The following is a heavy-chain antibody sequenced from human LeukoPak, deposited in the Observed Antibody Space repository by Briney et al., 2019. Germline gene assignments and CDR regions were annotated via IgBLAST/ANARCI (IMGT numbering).Heavy chain of an antibody. CDR2: ISGSGGST. J-gene: IGHJ4*02. D-gene: IGHD6-13*01. CDR1: GFTFSSYA. CDR3: AREIEAAGLFFDY. Sequence: GGSLRLSCSASGFTFSSYAMSWVRQAPGKGLEWVSAISGSGGSTYYADSVKGRFTISRDNSKNTLYLQMNSLRAEDTAVYYCAREIEAAGLFFDYWGQGTLVTVSS. V-gene: IGHV3-23*01.